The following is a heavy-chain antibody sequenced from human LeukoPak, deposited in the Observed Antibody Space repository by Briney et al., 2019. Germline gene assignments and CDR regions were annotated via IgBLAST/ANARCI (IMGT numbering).Heavy chain of an antibody. V-gene: IGHV3-7*01. CDR3: ARDYRIAAADY. Sequence: GGSLRLSCAASGFTFSSYWTSWVRQAPGKGLEWVANIKQDGSEKYYVDSVKGRFTISRDNAKNSLYLQMNSLRAEDTAVYYCARDYRIAAADYWGQGTLVTVSS. D-gene: IGHD6-13*01. CDR1: GFTFSSYW. CDR2: IKQDGSEK. J-gene: IGHJ4*02.